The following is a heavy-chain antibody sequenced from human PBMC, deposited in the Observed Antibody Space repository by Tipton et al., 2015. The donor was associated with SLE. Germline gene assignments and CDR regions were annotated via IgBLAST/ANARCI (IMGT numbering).Heavy chain of an antibody. CDR1: GYSISSGYY. Sequence: LRLSCAVSGYSISSGYYWGWIRQPPGKGLEWIGSIYHSGSTYYNPSLKSRVTISVDTSKNQFSLKLSSVTAADTAVYYCARGTRGSYDWNYSFDYWGQGTLVTVSS. CDR3: ARGTRGSYDWNYSFDY. D-gene: IGHD1-7*01. CDR2: IYHSGST. J-gene: IGHJ4*02. V-gene: IGHV4-38-2*01.